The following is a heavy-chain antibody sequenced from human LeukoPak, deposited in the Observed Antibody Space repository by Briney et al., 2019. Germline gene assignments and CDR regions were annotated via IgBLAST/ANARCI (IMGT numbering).Heavy chain of an antibody. Sequence: AAVKVSCKASGGTFSSYAISWVLQAPGQGLEWMGGSMPIFGTANYAQKFQGRVTTTANKSTSTAYMELSSLRSEDTAVYYCARGPLGDAFDIYGQGTMATVSS. J-gene: IGHJ3*02. V-gene: IGHV1-69*06. CDR3: ARGPLGDAFDI. CDR1: GGTFSSYA. CDR2: SMPIFGTA. D-gene: IGHD3-3*02.